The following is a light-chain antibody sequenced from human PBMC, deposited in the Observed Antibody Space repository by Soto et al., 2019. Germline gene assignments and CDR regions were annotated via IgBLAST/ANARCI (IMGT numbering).Light chain of an antibody. CDR3: QQSYNTPIT. CDR1: QDISNY. J-gene: IGKJ5*01. V-gene: IGKV1-39*01. Sequence: DIQMTQSPSSLSASVGDRVTITCQASQDISNYLNWYQQKPGKAPKLLIYDASSLESGVPSRFSGSGSGTEFTLTISSLQPEDFATYYCQQSYNTPITFGQGTRLEIK. CDR2: DAS.